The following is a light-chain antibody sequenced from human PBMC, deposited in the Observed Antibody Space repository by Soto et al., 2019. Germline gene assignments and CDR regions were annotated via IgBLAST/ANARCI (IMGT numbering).Light chain of an antibody. V-gene: IGKV3-15*01. CDR1: QDVTTN. CDR2: DIS. J-gene: IGKJ3*01. Sequence: EITMTQFPGILSASPGEGVTLSCRAAQDVTTNFAWYQQKRGQAPRLLIYDISSRATGVPARFSGSGSGTEFTLSISGLQSEDFATYYCQKCDYLPIFGPGTTVDFK. CDR3: QKCDYLPI.